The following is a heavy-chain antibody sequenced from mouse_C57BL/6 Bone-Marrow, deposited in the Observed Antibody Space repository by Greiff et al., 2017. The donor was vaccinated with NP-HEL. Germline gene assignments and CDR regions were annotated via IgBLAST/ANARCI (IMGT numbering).Heavy chain of an antibody. Sequence: VQLQQSGAELVKPGASVKLSCKASGYTFTSYWMHWVKQRPGQGLEWIGYINPSSGYTKYNQKFKDKATLTADKSSSTAYMQLSSLTSEDSAVYYCASRGDTVVATWGCFDVWGTGTTVTVSS. CDR2: INPSSGYT. J-gene: IGHJ1*03. CDR1: GYTFTSYW. D-gene: IGHD1-1*01. V-gene: IGHV1-7*01. CDR3: ASRGDTVVATWGCFDV.